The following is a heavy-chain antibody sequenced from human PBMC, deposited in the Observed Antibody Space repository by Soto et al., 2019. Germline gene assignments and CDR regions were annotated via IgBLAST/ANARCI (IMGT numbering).Heavy chain of an antibody. V-gene: IGHV4-39*02. Sequence: PSETLSLTCSVSGGSISYNSYDWGWIRQPPGKGPEWIGGIFYTGTTYYSPSLKDRVTMSMDTSKNSFSVNLTSVTAADTAVYFCARLVVVAPVANVWGQGTLVTVSS. D-gene: IGHD2-2*01. CDR2: IFYTGTT. CDR3: ARLVVVAPVANV. J-gene: IGHJ4*02. CDR1: GGSISYNSYD.